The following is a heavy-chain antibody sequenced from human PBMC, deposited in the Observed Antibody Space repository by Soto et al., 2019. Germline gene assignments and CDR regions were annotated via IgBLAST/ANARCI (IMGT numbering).Heavy chain of an antibody. CDR1: GFAFSNVW. J-gene: IGHJ4*02. D-gene: IGHD1-26*01. CDR3: TTDLVRPRGAYYFDY. CDR2: IKSKSDDGTT. Sequence: GGSLRLSCAASGFAFSNVWMSWVRQAPGKGLEWVGRIKSKSDDGTTDYAAPVKGRFTISKDDSKNTLYLQMNSLKTDDTAVYYCTTDLVRPRGAYYFDYWGQGTLVTVSS. V-gene: IGHV3-15*01.